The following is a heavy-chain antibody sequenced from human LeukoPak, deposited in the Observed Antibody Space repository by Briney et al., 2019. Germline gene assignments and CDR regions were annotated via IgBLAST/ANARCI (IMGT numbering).Heavy chain of an antibody. CDR3: ARGSKMLGYNWFDP. CDR1: GGSFSGYY. D-gene: IGHD1-26*01. V-gene: IGHV4-34*01. CDR2: INHSGST. J-gene: IGHJ5*02. Sequence: SETLSLTCAVYGGSFSGYYWKWIRQPAGKGLEWIGEINHSGSTNYIPSLKSRVTISVDTSKNQFSLKLSSVTAADTAVYYCARGSKMLGYNWFDPWGQGTLVTVSS.